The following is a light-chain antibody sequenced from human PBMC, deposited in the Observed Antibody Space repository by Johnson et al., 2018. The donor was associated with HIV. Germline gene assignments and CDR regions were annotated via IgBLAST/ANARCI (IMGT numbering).Light chain of an antibody. CDR1: SSNIGNNY. CDR2: DNN. Sequence: QSVLTQPPSVSATPGQRVTISCSGSSSNIGNNYVSWYQQLPGTAPKLLIYDNNMRPSGIPDRFSGSKSGTSATLGITGLQTGDEADYFCGTWDGSLSVYVFGAGTEVTVL. V-gene: IGLV1-51*01. CDR3: GTWDGSLSVYV. J-gene: IGLJ1*01.